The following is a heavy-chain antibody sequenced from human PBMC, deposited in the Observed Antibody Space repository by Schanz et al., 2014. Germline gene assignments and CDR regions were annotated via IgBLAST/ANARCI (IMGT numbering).Heavy chain of an antibody. Sequence: VQLVESGGGLVQPGGSLRLSCAASGFTFGDYAMTWVRQAPGKGLEWVAFVPFDGSQKFYADSVKGRFTISRDNSKNLLYLQMNSLRAEDTAVYYCARIGGSVFDYWAQGTLVTVSS. CDR2: VPFDGSQK. CDR3: ARIGGSVFDY. J-gene: IGHJ4*02. V-gene: IGHV3-30*04. D-gene: IGHD3-10*01. CDR1: GFTFGDYA.